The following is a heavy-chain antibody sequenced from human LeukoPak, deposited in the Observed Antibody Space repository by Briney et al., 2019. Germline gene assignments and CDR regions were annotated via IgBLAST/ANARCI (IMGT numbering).Heavy chain of an antibody. CDR2: INPHSGDT. CDR1: GYTFTGYY. CDR3: ARTATSSSWYPLFDY. J-gene: IGHJ4*02. D-gene: IGHD6-13*01. Sequence: RASVKVSCKASGYTFTGYYLHWVRQAPGQGLEWMGWINPHSGDTSYAQKFQGRVTMTRDTSINTAYMELTRLRSDDTAVYYCARTATSSSWYPLFDYWGQGTLVTVSS. V-gene: IGHV1-2*02.